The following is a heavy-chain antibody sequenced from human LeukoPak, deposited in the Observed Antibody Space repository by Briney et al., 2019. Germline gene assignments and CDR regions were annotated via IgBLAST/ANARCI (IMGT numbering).Heavy chain of an antibody. J-gene: IGHJ6*02. Sequence: GRSLRLSCVGSGFAFHNYAMHWVRRPPGKGLEWVSAINWNSDTKAYADSVKGRFTISRDRARNSLYLQMDSLRPEDTALYYCAKDTGGDGAYFYAMDVWGQGTSVTVSS. CDR2: INWNSDTK. V-gene: IGHV3-9*01. D-gene: IGHD2-21*02. CDR1: GFAFHNYA. CDR3: AKDTGGDGAYFYAMDV.